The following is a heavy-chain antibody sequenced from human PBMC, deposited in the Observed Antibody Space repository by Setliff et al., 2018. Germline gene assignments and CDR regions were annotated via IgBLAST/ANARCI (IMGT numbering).Heavy chain of an antibody. CDR3: IVNMVRPVTGLDS. CDR1: GHSLTSNH. V-gene: IGHV1-46*01. Sequence: GASVKVSCKASGHSLTSNHFHWGRQAPGKGLEWMGTINPNDGYTIYAPAFQGRVAMTTDTSTGTAYMELSGLTSADTAIYYCIVNMVRPVTGLDSWGPGTLVPVSS. J-gene: IGHJ4*02. CDR2: INPNDGYT. D-gene: IGHD2-15*01.